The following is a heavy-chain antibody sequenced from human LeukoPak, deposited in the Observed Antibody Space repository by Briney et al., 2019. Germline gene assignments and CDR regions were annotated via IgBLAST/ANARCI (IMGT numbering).Heavy chain of an antibody. CDR2: INPNSGGT. CDR1: GYTFTGYY. V-gene: IGHV1-2*02. CDR3: AREKLSITMVRGDIFDY. J-gene: IGHJ4*02. D-gene: IGHD3-10*01. Sequence: ASVKVSCKASGYTFTGYYMHWVRQAPGQGLEWMGWINPNSGGTNYAQKFQGRVTMTRDTSISTAYMELSRLRSDDTAVYYCAREKLSITMVRGDIFDYWGQGTLVTVSS.